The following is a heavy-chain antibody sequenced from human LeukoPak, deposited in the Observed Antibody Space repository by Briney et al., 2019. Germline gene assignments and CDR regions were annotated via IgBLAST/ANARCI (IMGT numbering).Heavy chain of an antibody. CDR1: GGTFSSFA. V-gene: IGHV1-69*04. CDR3: ARASSYGPPPYHYGMDV. Sequence: SVKVSCKASGGTFSSFAISWVRQAPGQGLEWMGRIIPSLGIPYYAQKFQGRVTITADNSTSTVYMELSSLRSEDTAVYYCARASSYGPPPYHYGMDVWGQGTTVTVSS. CDR2: IIPSLGIP. D-gene: IGHD5-18*01. J-gene: IGHJ6*02.